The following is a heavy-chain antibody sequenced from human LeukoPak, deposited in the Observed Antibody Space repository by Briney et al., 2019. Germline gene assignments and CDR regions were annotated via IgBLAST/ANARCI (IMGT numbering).Heavy chain of an antibody. Sequence: GASVKVSCKASGGTFISYAISWVRQAPGQGLEWMGWMNPNSGNTGYAQEFQGRVTMTRNTSISTAYMELSSLRSEDTAVYYCALSTTGFDYWGQGTLVTVSS. V-gene: IGHV1-8*02. CDR3: ALSTTGFDY. J-gene: IGHJ4*02. CDR2: MNPNSGNT. D-gene: IGHD1-14*01. CDR1: GGTFISYA.